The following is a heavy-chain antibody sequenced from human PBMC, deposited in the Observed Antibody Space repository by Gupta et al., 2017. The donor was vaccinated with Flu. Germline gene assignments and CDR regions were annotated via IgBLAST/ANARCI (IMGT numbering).Heavy chain of an antibody. CDR1: G. Sequence: GMHWVRQAPGKGLEWVAVIWYDGSNKYYADSVKGRFTISRDNSKNTLYLQMNSLRAEDTAVYYCAREIAVADDTTWGIDYWGQGTLVTVSS. J-gene: IGHJ4*02. CDR2: IWYDGSNK. V-gene: IGHV3-33*01. D-gene: IGHD6-19*01. CDR3: AREIAVADDTTWGIDY.